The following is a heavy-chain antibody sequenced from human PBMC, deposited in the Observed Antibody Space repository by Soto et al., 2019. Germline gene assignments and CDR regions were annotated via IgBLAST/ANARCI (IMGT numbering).Heavy chain of an antibody. Sequence: SETLSLSCVVSGGSLSSYYWSWIRQPPGKGLEWIGYIYYSGSTNYNPSLKSRVTVSVDASKNQFSLKLSSVTAADTDVYYCATTWGSTNDYWGRGTLVTVS. CDR1: GGSLSSYY. D-gene: IGHD3-16*01. V-gene: IGHV4-59*01. CDR3: ATTWGSTNDY. J-gene: IGHJ4*02. CDR2: IYYSGST.